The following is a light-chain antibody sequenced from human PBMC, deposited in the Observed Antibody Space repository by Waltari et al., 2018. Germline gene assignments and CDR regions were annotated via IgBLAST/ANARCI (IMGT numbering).Light chain of an antibody. Sequence: QSALTQPDSVSGSRGQSITISCTGSSSDIGRYNVVSWYQHHPGKAPKLLIYGVNNRPSGVSNRFSGSNSGNTASLTISGLQAEDEADYYCSSYAGSVVFGGGTKLTVL. CDR1: SSDIGRYNV. J-gene: IGLJ3*02. CDR2: GVN. V-gene: IGLV2-23*02. CDR3: SSYAGSVV.